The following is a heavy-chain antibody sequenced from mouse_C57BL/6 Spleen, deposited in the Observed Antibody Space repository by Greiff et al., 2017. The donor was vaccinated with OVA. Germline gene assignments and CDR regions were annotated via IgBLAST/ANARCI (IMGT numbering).Heavy chain of an antibody. J-gene: IGHJ2*01. CDR3: TPHYYGSSYYFDY. V-gene: IGHV1-5*01. CDR2: IYPGNSDT. Sequence: VQLQQSGTVLARPGASVKMSCKTSGYTFTSYWMHWVKQRPGQGLEWIGAIYPGNSDTSYNQKFKGKAKLTAVTSASTAYMELSSLTNEDSAVYYCTPHYYGSSYYFDYWGQGTTLTVSS. CDR1: GYTFTSYW. D-gene: IGHD1-1*01.